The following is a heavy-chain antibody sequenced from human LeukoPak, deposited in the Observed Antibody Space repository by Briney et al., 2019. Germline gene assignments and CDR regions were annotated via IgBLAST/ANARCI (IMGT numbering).Heavy chain of an antibody. CDR1: GGTFSNYA. Sequence: SVKVSCKASGGTFSNYAISWVRQAPGQGLEWMGGIIPIFGTTNYPQKYQGRVTITADESTTTAYMELSSLRSEDTAVYYCARERESDTAMSSRHFDLWGRGTLVTVSS. D-gene: IGHD5-18*01. CDR2: IIPIFGTT. V-gene: IGHV1-69*13. J-gene: IGHJ2*01. CDR3: ARERESDTAMSSRHFDL.